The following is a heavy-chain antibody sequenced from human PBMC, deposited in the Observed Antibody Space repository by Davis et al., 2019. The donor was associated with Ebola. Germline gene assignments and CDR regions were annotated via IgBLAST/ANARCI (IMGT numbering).Heavy chain of an antibody. CDR3: ANLKGVDYDDYGRPDAFDI. J-gene: IGHJ3*02. Sequence: PGGSLRLSCAASGFTFSSYGMSWVRQAPGKGLEWVSTISGNGGRTYYADSVKGRFSISRDNSKNTLYLQMNTLGAEDTAVYYSANLKGVDYDDYGRPDAFDIWGQGTMVTVSS. V-gene: IGHV3-23*01. CDR1: GFTFSSYG. CDR2: ISGNGGRT. D-gene: IGHD4-17*01.